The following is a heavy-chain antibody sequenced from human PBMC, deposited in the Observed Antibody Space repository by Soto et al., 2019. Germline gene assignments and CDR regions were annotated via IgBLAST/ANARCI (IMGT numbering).Heavy chain of an antibody. CDR1: GGSISSGGYY. J-gene: IGHJ6*02. D-gene: IGHD3-16*01. CDR2: IYYSGST. Sequence: QEQLQESGPGLVKPSQTLSLTGTVSGGSISSGGYYWSWIRQHPGKGLEWIGYIYYSGSTYYNPSLKSRVTISVDTSKNQFSLKLSSVTAADTAVYYCARDMIGTPVPGINYYYYGMDVWGQGTTVTVSS. V-gene: IGHV4-31*03. CDR3: ARDMIGTPVPGINYYYYGMDV.